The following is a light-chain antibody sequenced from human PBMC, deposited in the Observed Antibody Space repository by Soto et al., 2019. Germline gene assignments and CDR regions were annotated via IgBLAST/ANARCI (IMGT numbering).Light chain of an antibody. V-gene: IGLV2-23*02. Sequence: QSALTQPASVSGSPGQSITISCTGTSSDVGSYNLVSWYHQHPGKAPKLMIYEVTKRPSGVSNRFSGSKSGNTASLTISGLHAEDEADYYCCSYAGSSTVVFGGGTKLTVL. CDR2: EVT. CDR3: CSYAGSSTVV. J-gene: IGLJ2*01. CDR1: SSDVGSYNL.